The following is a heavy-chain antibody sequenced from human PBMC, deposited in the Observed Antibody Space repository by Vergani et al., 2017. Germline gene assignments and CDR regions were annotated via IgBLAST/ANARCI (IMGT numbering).Heavy chain of an antibody. CDR3: ARYYELWSGYYPEGWSYYYMDV. V-gene: IGHV1-18*01. J-gene: IGHJ6*03. CDR1: GYTFTSYG. Sequence: QVQLVQSGPEVKKPGASVKVSCKASGYTFTSYGISWVRQAPGQGLEWMGWISAYNGNTNYAQKPQGRVTMTTETSTRTAYMELRSLRSDETAVYYCARYYELWSGYYPEGWSYYYMDVWGKGTTVTVSS. CDR2: ISAYNGNT. D-gene: IGHD3-3*01.